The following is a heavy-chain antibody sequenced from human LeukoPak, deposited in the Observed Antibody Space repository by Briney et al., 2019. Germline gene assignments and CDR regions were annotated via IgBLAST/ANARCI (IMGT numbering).Heavy chain of an antibody. V-gene: IGHV3-23*01. CDR2: ISSSGGST. D-gene: IGHD6-13*01. Sequence: GGSLRLSCAASGFTFSSYAMTWVRQAPGKGLEWVSSISSSGGSTYYADSVRGRFTISRDNAKNSLYLQMNSLRAEDTAVYYCATSSSGYSSSWYDYWGQGTLVTVSS. J-gene: IGHJ4*02. CDR3: ATSSSGYSSSWYDY. CDR1: GFTFSSYA.